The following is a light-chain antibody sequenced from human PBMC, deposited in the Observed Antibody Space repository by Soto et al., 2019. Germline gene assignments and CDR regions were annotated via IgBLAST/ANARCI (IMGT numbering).Light chain of an antibody. V-gene: IGKV3-20*01. CDR2: GAS. Sequence: EIVLTQSPGTLSLSPGERATLSCRASQSVSSSYSAWYQQKPGQAPRLLIYGASSRATGIPDRFSGSGSGTDFTLTISRLEPEDFAVYYCQQYCSSPWTVGQGTKVEIK. CDR1: QSVSSSY. J-gene: IGKJ1*01. CDR3: QQYCSSPWT.